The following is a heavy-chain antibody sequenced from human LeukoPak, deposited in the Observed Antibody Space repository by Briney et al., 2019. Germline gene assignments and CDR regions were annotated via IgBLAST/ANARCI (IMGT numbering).Heavy chain of an antibody. V-gene: IGHV4-4*07. CDR3: ARERGGVVVVIGSWFDP. CDR2: IYTSGST. D-gene: IGHD3-22*01. Sequence: ASLRLSCAASGFTFSSYAMSWIRQPAGKGLEWIGRIYTSGSTNYNPSLKSRVTMSVDTSKNQFSLKLSSVTAADTAAYYCARERGGVVVVIGSWFDPWGQGTLVTVSS. CDR1: GFTFSSYA. J-gene: IGHJ5*02.